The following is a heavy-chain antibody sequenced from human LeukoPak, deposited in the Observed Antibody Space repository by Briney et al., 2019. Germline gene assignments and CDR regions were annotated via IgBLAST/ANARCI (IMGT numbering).Heavy chain of an antibody. Sequence: ASVKVSCKASSNTFTSYGISWVRQAPVKGLEWMGGIIPIFGKENYAQKFQARVTITTGESTSTDYMEVSSLRSEETAVYYCAASSIYCRGGSCYEYWGQGTLVTVSS. CDR2: IIPIFGKE. CDR1: SNTFTSYG. D-gene: IGHD2-15*01. V-gene: IGHV1-69*05. CDR3: AASSIYCRGGSCYEY. J-gene: IGHJ4*02.